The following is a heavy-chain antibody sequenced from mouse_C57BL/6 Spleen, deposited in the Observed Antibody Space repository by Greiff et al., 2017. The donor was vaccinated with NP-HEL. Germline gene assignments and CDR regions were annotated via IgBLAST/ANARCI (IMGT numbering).Heavy chain of an antibody. D-gene: IGHD2-4*01. V-gene: IGHV5-4*03. J-gene: IGHJ3*01. CDR3: ARGYDYDWFSY. Sequence: EVKLMESGGGLVKPGGSLKLSCAASGFTFSSYAMSWVRPTPEKRLEWVATISDGGSYTYYPDNVKGRFTISRDNAKNNLYLQMSHLKSEDTAMYYCARGYDYDWFSYWGQGTLVTVSA. CDR1: GFTFSSYA. CDR2: ISDGGSYT.